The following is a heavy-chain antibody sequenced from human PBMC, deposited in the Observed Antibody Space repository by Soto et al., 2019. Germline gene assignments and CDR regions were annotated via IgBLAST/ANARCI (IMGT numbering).Heavy chain of an antibody. CDR1: GFTFSDYY. CDR3: ARGFLLSVVVGGTDY. D-gene: IGHD2-2*01. CDR2: ISSDANTI. J-gene: IGHJ4*02. V-gene: IGHV3-11*01. Sequence: QVQLVESGGGLVKPGGSPRLSCTASGFTFSDYYMSWIRQAPGKGLEWVSYISSDANTIYYADSVKGRFTISRDNANNSMYLQMNSLRAEDTAVYYCARGFLLSVVVGGTDYWGQGTLVTVSS.